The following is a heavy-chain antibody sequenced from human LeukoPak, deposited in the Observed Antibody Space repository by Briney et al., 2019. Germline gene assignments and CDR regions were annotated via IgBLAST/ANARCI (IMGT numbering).Heavy chain of an antibody. Sequence: SETLSLTCAVSGGSISSGGYYWSWTRQHPGKGLEWIGYIYYSGSTYYNPSLKSRVTISVDTSKNQFSLKLSSVTAADTAVYYCARIYDSSGYSLFHFDYWGQGTLVTVSS. CDR1: GGSISSGGYY. D-gene: IGHD3-22*01. J-gene: IGHJ4*02. CDR2: IYYSGST. V-gene: IGHV4-31*11. CDR3: ARIYDSSGYSLFHFDY.